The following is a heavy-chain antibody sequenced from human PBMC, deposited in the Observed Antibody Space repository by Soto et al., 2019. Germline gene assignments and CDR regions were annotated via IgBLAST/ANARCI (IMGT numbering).Heavy chain of an antibody. Sequence: GVSLRLSCAASGFTFSSYSMNWVRQAPGKGLEWVSYISSSSSTIYYADSVKGRFTISRDNAKNSLYLQMNSLRAEDTAVYYCARHPERIAQIGWFDPWGQGTVVTVSS. V-gene: IGHV3-48*01. D-gene: IGHD6-13*01. CDR3: ARHPERIAQIGWFDP. CDR2: ISSSSSTI. CDR1: GFTFSSYS. J-gene: IGHJ5*02.